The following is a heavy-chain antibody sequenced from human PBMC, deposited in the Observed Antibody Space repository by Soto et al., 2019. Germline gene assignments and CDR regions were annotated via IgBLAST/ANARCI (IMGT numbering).Heavy chain of an antibody. Sequence: QVQLVQSGAEVKKPGSSVKVSCKASGGTISSYALSWVRQAPGQGLEWMGGIIPMSGATNYAQKFQGRVTFTADESTNTAYLELTSLRSEDTAVYYCARGGPENDYWGQGTLVTVSS. CDR2: IIPMSGAT. J-gene: IGHJ4*02. D-gene: IGHD1-26*01. CDR1: GGTISSYA. CDR3: ARGGPENDY. V-gene: IGHV1-69*12.